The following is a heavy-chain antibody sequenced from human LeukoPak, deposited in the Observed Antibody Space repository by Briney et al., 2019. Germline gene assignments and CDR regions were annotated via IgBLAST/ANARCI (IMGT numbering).Heavy chain of an antibody. D-gene: IGHD1-26*01. Sequence: GGSLRLSCAASGFTVSSNYMSWVRQAPGKGLEWVSVIYSGGSTYYADSVKGRFTISRDNSKNTLYLQMNSLRAEDTAVYYCARDRDGSYSNGYYYYMDVWGKGTTVTVSS. CDR2: IYSGGST. CDR1: GFTVSSNY. J-gene: IGHJ6*03. V-gene: IGHV3-53*01. CDR3: ARDRDGSYSNGYYYYMDV.